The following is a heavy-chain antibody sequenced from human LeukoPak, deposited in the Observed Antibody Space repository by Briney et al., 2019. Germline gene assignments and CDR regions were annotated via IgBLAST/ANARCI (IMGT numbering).Heavy chain of an antibody. J-gene: IGHJ3*02. Sequence: EASVKVSCKASGYTFTGYYMYWVRQAPGQGLEWMGWINPNSGGTNYAQKFQGRVTMTRDTSISTAYMELSSLRSDDTAVYYCARESELRYFDWFSYDAFDIWGQGTMVTVSS. V-gene: IGHV1-2*02. CDR2: INPNSGGT. CDR1: GYTFTGYY. D-gene: IGHD3-9*01. CDR3: ARESELRYFDWFSYDAFDI.